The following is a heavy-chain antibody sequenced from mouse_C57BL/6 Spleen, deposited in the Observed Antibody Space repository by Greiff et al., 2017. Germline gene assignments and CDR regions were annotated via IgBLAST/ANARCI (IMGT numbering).Heavy chain of an antibody. CDR3: ARGGYYSNAGFAY. CDR1: GYTFTSYW. Sequence: QVQLQQSGAELVKPGASVKMSCKASGYTFTSYWITWVKQRPGQGLEWIGDIYPGSGSTNYNEKFKSKATLTVDTSSSTAYMQLSSLTSEDSAVYYCARGGYYSNAGFAYWGQGTLVTVSA. CDR2: IYPGSGST. J-gene: IGHJ3*01. D-gene: IGHD2-5*01. V-gene: IGHV1-55*01.